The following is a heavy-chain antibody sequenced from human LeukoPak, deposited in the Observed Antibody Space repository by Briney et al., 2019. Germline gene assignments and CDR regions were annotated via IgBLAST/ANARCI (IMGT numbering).Heavy chain of an antibody. J-gene: IGHJ4*02. CDR3: AKSGYNRFDY. CDR2: ISGGDGST. V-gene: IGHV3-23*01. Sequence: GGSLRLSCAASGFSFSSYAMSWVRQAPGKGLEWVSDISGGDGSTYYADSVKGRFTISRDSSKNTRYLQMNSLRAEDTAVYYCAKSGYNRFDYWGQGTLVTVSS. D-gene: IGHD5-24*01. CDR1: GFSFSSYA.